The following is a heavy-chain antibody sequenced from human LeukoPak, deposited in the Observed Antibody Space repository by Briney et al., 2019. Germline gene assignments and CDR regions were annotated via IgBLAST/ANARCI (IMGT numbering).Heavy chain of an antibody. D-gene: IGHD6-13*01. CDR3: ARVRDSSSWDRTYYGMDV. V-gene: IGHV1-18*01. CDR1: GYTFTSYG. CDR2: ISAYNGNT. J-gene: IGHJ6*02. Sequence: GASVKVSCKASGYTFTSYGISWVRQAPGQGLEWMGWISAYNGNTNYAQKLQGRVTMTTDTSTSTAYMELRSLRSDDTAVYYCARVRDSSSWDRTYYGMDVWGQGTTVTVSS.